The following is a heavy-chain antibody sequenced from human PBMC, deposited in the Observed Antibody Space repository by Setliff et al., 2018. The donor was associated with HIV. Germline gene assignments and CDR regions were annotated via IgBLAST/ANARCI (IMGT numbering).Heavy chain of an antibody. V-gene: IGHV4-59*08. J-gene: IGHJ5*02. CDR2: IFDSGTT. D-gene: IGHD3-10*01. CDR3: ARQGGYNSPLMA. Sequence: LSLTCTVSGGSITSYYWNWIRQSPGKGLEWIGYIFDSGTTKYNPSVTSRVTISVDASKNQFFLQLISVTAADTAVYYCARQGGYNSPLMAWGQGKLVTVSS. CDR1: GGSITSYY.